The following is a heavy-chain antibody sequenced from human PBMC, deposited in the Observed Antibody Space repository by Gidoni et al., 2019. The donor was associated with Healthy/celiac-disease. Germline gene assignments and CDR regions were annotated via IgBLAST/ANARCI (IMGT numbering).Heavy chain of an antibody. V-gene: IGHV4-39*01. J-gene: IGHJ6*02. Sequence: QLQLQESGPGLVKPSETLSLTCTVSGGSISSSSYYWGWIRQPPGKGLEWIGSIYYSGSTYYNPSLKSRVTISVDTSKNQFSLKLSSVTAADTAVYYCASRITMVRGVFGTMYGMDVWGQGTTVTVSS. CDR2: IYYSGST. CDR3: ASRITMVRGVFGTMYGMDV. D-gene: IGHD3-10*01. CDR1: GGSISSSSYY.